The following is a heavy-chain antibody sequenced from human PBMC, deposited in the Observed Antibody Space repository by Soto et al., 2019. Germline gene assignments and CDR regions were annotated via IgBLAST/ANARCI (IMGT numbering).Heavy chain of an antibody. CDR1: GYTFTSYG. CDR3: ARVRALGYSSGWYSFGY. Sequence: ASVKVSCKASGYTFTSYGISWVRQAPGQGLEWMGWISAYNGNTNYAQKLQGRVTMTTDTSTSTAYMELMSLRSDDTAVYYCARVRALGYSSGWYSFGYWGQGTLVTVSS. CDR2: ISAYNGNT. V-gene: IGHV1-18*01. D-gene: IGHD6-19*01. J-gene: IGHJ4*02.